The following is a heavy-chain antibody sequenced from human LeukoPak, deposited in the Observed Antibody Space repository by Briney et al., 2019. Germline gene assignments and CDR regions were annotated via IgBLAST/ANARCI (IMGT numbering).Heavy chain of an antibody. CDR2: ISSSSSYI. J-gene: IGHJ4*02. D-gene: IGHD2-2*01. CDR1: GFTFSSYS. Sequence: PGGSLRLSCAASGFTFSSYSLNWVRQAPGKGLEWGSSISSSSSYIYYADSVKGRFTISSDNAKNALYLQKNSLRAEDTDVYYCARAYYCSSTSCYAQFDYWGQGTLVTVSS. V-gene: IGHV3-21*01. CDR3: ARAYYCSSTSCYAQFDY.